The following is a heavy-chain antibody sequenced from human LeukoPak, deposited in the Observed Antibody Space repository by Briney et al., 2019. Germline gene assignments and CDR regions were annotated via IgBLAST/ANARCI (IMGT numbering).Heavy chain of an antibody. CDR2: INTNTGNP. D-gene: IGHD5-18*01. CDR1: GYTFTSYA. V-gene: IGHV7-4-1*02. Sequence: ASVKVSCKASGYTFTSYAMNWVRQAPGQGLEWMGWINTNTGNPSYARGFTGRFVFSLDTSVSTAYLQISSLKAEDTAVYYCAREAYSSAYYFDHWGQGTLVTVSS. J-gene: IGHJ4*02. CDR3: AREAYSSAYYFDH.